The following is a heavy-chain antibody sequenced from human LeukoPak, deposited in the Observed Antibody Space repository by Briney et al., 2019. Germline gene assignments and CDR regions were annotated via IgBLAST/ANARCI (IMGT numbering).Heavy chain of an antibody. Sequence: GGSLRLSCAASGFSFSTCTMSWVRQAPGKGLEWVSGITDSGISRDYAGSVKGRFIISRDNSKDTVYLQMNSLRAEDTAVYYCAIIGELERNRNDYYYMDVWGKGTTVTVSS. D-gene: IGHD1-1*01. J-gene: IGHJ6*03. CDR3: AIIGELERNRNDYYYMDV. CDR2: ITDSGISR. CDR1: GFSFSTCT. V-gene: IGHV3-23*05.